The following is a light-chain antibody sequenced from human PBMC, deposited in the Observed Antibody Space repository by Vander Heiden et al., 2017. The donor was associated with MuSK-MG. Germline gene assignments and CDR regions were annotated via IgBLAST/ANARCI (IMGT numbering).Light chain of an antibody. CDR1: QGISRY. CDR3: QQLNTYPALS. CDR2: AAS. V-gene: IGKV1-9*01. Sequence: DIQLTQSPSFLSASVGDRVTITCRASQGISRYLAWYQQKPGKAPQVLIYAASTLQSGVPSRLRGSGSWTEFTLTISSLQPEDFATYYCQQLNTYPALSFGGGTKVEIK. J-gene: IGKJ4*01.